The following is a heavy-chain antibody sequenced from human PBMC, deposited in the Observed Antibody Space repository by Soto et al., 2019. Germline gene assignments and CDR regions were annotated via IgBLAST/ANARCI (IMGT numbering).Heavy chain of an antibody. CDR2: IKSKTDGGTT. CDR1: GFTFSNAW. D-gene: IGHD3-22*01. V-gene: IGHV3-15*01. CDR3: TTGYYDSSGSLFFDI. J-gene: IGHJ3*02. Sequence: GGSLRLSCAASGFTFSNAWMSWVRQAPGKGLEWVGRIKSKTDGGTTDYAAPVKGRFTISRDDSKNTLYLQMNSLKTEDTAVYYCTTGYYDSSGSLFFDIWGQGTMVTVSS.